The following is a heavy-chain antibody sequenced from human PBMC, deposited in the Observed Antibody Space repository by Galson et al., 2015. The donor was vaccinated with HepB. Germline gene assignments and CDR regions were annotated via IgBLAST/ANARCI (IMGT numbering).Heavy chain of an antibody. D-gene: IGHD3-3*01. J-gene: IGHJ4*02. CDR1: GFTFSSYS. Sequence: SLRLSCAASGFTFSSYSMNWVRQAPGKGLEWVSSISVTSSDIHYADSVKGRFTISRDNAKNSLYLQMNSLRAEDTAVYYCARGGIGTNFWSALPYYFDYWGQGTLVTVSS. V-gene: IGHV3-21*01. CDR2: ISVTSSDI. CDR3: ARGGIGTNFWSALPYYFDY.